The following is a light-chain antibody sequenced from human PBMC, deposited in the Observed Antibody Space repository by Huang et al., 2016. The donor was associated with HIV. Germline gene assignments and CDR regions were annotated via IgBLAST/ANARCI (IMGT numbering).Light chain of an antibody. CDR3: HQYNNWLLS. Sequence: IVMTQSPATLSVSPWARVTLSCRANRTVSTNLAWYQQRPGQAPRLLIYWSSTMAPGVPARFSGSGSGTDFSLTISSLQSEDFALYYCHQYNNWLLSFGGGTRVDI. CDR1: RTVSTN. V-gene: IGKV3-15*01. J-gene: IGKJ4*01. CDR2: WSS.